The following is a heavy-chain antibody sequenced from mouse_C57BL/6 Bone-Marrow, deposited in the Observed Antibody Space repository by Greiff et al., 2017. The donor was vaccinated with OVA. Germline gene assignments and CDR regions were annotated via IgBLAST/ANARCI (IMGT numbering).Heavy chain of an antibody. V-gene: IGHV1-61*01. CDR3: ARCDGSRYYFDY. CDR2: IYPSDSET. J-gene: IGHJ2*01. Sequence: VQLQQPGAELVRPGSSVKLSCKASGYTFTSYWMDWVKQRPGQGLEWIGNIYPSDSETHYNQKFKDKATLTVDKSSSTAYMQLSSLTSEDSAVYYCARCDGSRYYFDYWGQGTTLTVSS. CDR1: GYTFTSYW. D-gene: IGHD1-1*01.